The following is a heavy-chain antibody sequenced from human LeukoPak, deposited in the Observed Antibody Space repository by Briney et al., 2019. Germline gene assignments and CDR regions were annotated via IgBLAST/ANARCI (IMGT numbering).Heavy chain of an antibody. CDR2: INRSGST. Sequence: PSETLSLTCAVYGGSFSDYYWSWIRQPPGKGLEWIGEINRSGSTYYNPSLKRRVTISVDTSKNQFSLKLSSVTAADTAVYYCARAYGDPGPFDPWGQGTLVTVSS. CDR3: ARAYGDPGPFDP. J-gene: IGHJ5*02. CDR1: GGSFSDYY. V-gene: IGHV4-34*01. D-gene: IGHD4-17*01.